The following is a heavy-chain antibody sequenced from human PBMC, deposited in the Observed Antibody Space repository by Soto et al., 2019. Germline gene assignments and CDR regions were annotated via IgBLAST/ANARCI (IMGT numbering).Heavy chain of an antibody. CDR1: GFTFSSYG. D-gene: IGHD4-17*01. Sequence: GGSLRLSCAASGFTFSSYGMHWVRQAPGKGLEWVAVISYDGSHKYYVDSVKGRFTISRDNSKNTLYLQMDSLRAEDTAVYYCAKVTLLTTVTEIDYWGQGTLVTVSS. V-gene: IGHV3-30*18. CDR2: ISYDGSHK. J-gene: IGHJ4*02. CDR3: AKVTLLTTVTEIDY.